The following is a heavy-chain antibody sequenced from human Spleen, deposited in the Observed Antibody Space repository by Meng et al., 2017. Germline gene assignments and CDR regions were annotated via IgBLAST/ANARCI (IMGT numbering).Heavy chain of an antibody. CDR3: ARADHGSYCSGGTCYHFGFDY. CDR1: GYTFTNFW. J-gene: IGHJ4*02. CDR2: IYPGDSDT. D-gene: IGHD2-15*01. V-gene: IGHV5-51*01. Sequence: GESLKISCKGSGYTFTNFWIAWVRQTPGKGLEWMGVIYPGDSDTRYNPSFQGQVTISADTAINTAYLPWTSLRASDTAMYFCARADHGSYCSGGTCYHFGFDYWGQGTLVTVSS.